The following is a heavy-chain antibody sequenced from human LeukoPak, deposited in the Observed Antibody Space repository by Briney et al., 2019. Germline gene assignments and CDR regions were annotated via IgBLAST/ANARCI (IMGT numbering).Heavy chain of an antibody. CDR3: ARDFRDCSGGSCYPDY. CDR1: GGTFSSYA. V-gene: IGHV1-18*01. D-gene: IGHD2-15*01. J-gene: IGHJ4*02. Sequence: ASVKVSCKASGGTFSSYAISWVRQAPGQGLEWMGWISAYNGNTNYAQKLQGRVTMTTDTSTSTAYMELRSLRSDDTAVYYCARDFRDCSGGSCYPDYWGQGTLVTVSS. CDR2: ISAYNGNT.